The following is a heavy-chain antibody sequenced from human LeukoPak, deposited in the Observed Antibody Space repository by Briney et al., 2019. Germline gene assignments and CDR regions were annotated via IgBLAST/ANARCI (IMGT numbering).Heavy chain of an antibody. CDR1: GFTFSNYG. D-gene: IGHD3-9*01. CDR3: AKDLLFRDILTGYYISPYDY. Sequence: GGSLRLSCAASGFTFSNYGVSWVRQAPGKGLEWVSAIRGSGGSTYYADSVKGRFTVSRDNAKNTLYLQMNSLRVEDTAVYYCAKDLLFRDILTGYYISPYDYWGQGTLVTVSS. V-gene: IGHV3-23*01. J-gene: IGHJ4*02. CDR2: IRGSGGST.